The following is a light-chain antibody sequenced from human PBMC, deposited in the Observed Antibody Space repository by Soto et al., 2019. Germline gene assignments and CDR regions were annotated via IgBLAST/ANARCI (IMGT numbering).Light chain of an antibody. CDR1: QSVTSF. CDR2: DAS. V-gene: IGKV3-11*01. CDR3: QQRSYLIS. Sequence: EIVLTQSPATLSLSPGETATLSCRASQSVTSFLAWYQQKPGQTPRLLIYDASIRATGIPARFSGSGSGTDLPLTISSLEPEDFAVYYCQQRSYLISFGQGTRLEIK. J-gene: IGKJ5*01.